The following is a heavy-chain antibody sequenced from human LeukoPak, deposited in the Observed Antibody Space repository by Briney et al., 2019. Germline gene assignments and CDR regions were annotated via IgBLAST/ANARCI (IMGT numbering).Heavy chain of an antibody. V-gene: IGHV3-21*01. CDR2: ISSSSSYI. J-gene: IGHJ5*02. D-gene: IGHD5-18*01. CDR1: GFTFSSYW. CDR3: ARDRGYSYGNNWFDP. Sequence: GGSLRLSCAASGFTFSSYWMHWVRQAPGEGLEWVSSISSSSSYIYYADSVKGRFTISRDNAKNSLYLQMNSLRAEDTAVYYCARDRGYSYGNNWFDPWGQGTLVTVSS.